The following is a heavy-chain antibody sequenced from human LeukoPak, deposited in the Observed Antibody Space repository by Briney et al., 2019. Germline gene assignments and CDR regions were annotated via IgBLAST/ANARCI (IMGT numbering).Heavy chain of an antibody. D-gene: IGHD1-26*01. V-gene: IGHV4-59*12. CDR1: GGSIRSYY. CDR2: SDDSGSS. J-gene: IGHJ5*02. Sequence: PSGTLSLTCSVFGGSIRSYYWTWIRQPPGKGLEGIGYSDDSGSSIYNPSLKSRVTISMDTSKNQFSLKMYSVTAADTAVYYCAREASDSGSYSNWLDPWGQGTPVIVSS. CDR3: AREASDSGSYSNWLDP.